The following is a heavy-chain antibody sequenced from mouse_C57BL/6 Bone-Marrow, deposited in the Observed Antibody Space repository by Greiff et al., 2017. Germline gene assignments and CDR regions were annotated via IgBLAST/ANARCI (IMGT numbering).Heavy chain of an antibody. CDR3: ARLDSSGYCFDY. D-gene: IGHD3-2*02. J-gene: IGHJ2*01. CDR2: IWSGGST. Sequence: QVQLQQSGPGLVQPSQSLSITCTVSGFSLTSYGVHWVRQSPGKGLEWLGVIWSGGSTDYNAAFISRLSISKDNSKSQVFFKMTSLQADDTAIYYCARLDSSGYCFDYWGQGTTLTVSS. V-gene: IGHV2-2*01. CDR1: GFSLTSYG.